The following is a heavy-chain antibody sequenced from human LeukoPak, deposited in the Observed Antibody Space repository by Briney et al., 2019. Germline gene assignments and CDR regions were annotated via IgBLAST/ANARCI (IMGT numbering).Heavy chain of an antibody. D-gene: IGHD3-10*01. CDR2: INPNSGGT. Sequence: GASVKVSCKASEYTFTGYYMHWVRQAPGQGLEWMGWINPNSGGTNYAQKFQGRVTMTRDTSISTAYMELSRLRSDDTAVYYCARVRVRGWYSDAFDIWGQGTMVTVSS. V-gene: IGHV1-2*02. CDR3: ARVRVRGWYSDAFDI. CDR1: EYTFTGYY. J-gene: IGHJ3*02.